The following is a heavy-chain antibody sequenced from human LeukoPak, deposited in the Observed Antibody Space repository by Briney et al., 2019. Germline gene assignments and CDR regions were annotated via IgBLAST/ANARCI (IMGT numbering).Heavy chain of an antibody. V-gene: IGHV3-30*18. D-gene: IGHD5-24*01. CDR3: AKLATILYYFDY. CDR2: ISYDGSNK. Sequence: GGTLRLSCAASGFTFSSYGMHWVRQAPGKGLEWVAVISYDGSNKYYADSVKGRFTISRDNSKSTLYLQMNSLRAEDTAVYYCAKLATILYYFDYWGQGTLVTVSS. J-gene: IGHJ4*02. CDR1: GFTFSSYG.